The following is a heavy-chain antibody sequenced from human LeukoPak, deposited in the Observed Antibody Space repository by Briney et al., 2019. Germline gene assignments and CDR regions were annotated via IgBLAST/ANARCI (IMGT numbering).Heavy chain of an antibody. D-gene: IGHD3-9*01. Sequence: GGSLRLSCAASGFTFSSYVMHWVRQATGKGLEWVSAIGTAGDPYYPGSVKGRFTISRENAKNSLYLQMNSLRAGDTAVYYCARGAPSTVLRYFDWPLDYWGQGTLVTVSS. CDR1: GFTFSSYV. CDR3: ARGAPSTVLRYFDWPLDY. CDR2: IGTAGDP. J-gene: IGHJ4*02. V-gene: IGHV3-13*05.